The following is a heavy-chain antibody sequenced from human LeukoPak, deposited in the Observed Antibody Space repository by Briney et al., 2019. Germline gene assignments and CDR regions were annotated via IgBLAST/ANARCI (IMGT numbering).Heavy chain of an antibody. D-gene: IGHD3-10*01. CDR2: ISYDGSNK. Sequence: PGGSLRLSCAASGFTFSSYVMHWVRQAPGKGLEWVAVISYDGSNKYYADSVKGRFTISRDNSKNTLYLQMNSLRGEDTAVYYCARDLDTMVRGVIIDKWGQGTLVTVSS. V-gene: IGHV3-30-3*01. J-gene: IGHJ4*02. CDR3: ARDLDTMVRGVIIDK. CDR1: GFTFSSYV.